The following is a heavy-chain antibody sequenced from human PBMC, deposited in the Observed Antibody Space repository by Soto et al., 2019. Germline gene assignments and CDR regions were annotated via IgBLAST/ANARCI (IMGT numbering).Heavy chain of an antibody. CDR3: ARQRDSKYVGRVYYYYYGMDV. D-gene: IGHD4-4*01. CDR1: GYSFTSYW. J-gene: IGHJ6*02. CDR2: IYPGDSDT. V-gene: IGHV5-51*01. Sequence: LGESLKISCKGSGYSFTSYWIGWVRQMPGKGLEWMGIIYPGDSDTRYSPSFQGQVTISADKSISTAYLQWSSLKASDTAMYYCARQRDSKYVGRVYYYYYGMDVWGQGTPVTVSS.